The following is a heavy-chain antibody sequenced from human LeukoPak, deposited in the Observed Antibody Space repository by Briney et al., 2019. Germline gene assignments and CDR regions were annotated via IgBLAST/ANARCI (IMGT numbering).Heavy chain of an antibody. D-gene: IGHD6-19*01. V-gene: IGHV3-23*01. CDR2: ISESGGTT. CDR1: GFTFNNYA. Sequence: GGSLRLTCAASGFTFNNYAMNWVRQAPGKGLEWVSSISESGGTTDYADSVKGRFTISRDNSKNTLYLQMNSLRAEDTAVYYCARQWLVNGWGQGTLVTVSS. J-gene: IGHJ4*02. CDR3: ARQWLVNG.